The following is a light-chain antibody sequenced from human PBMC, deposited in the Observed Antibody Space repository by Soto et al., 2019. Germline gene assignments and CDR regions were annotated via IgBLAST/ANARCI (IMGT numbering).Light chain of an antibody. Sequence: EIVLTQSPGTLSLSPGDRATLSCRASQSVSDTYMAWYQQKPGQAPRLLIYGASSRATGMPDRFSGSGSGTDFTLTISRLEPEDFAVYYCQQYGSSPWTFGQGTKVEIK. CDR1: QSVSDTY. V-gene: IGKV3-20*01. J-gene: IGKJ1*01. CDR2: GAS. CDR3: QQYGSSPWT.